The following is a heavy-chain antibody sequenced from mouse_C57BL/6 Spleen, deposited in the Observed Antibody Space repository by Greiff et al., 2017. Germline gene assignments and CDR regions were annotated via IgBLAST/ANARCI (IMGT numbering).Heavy chain of an antibody. CDR2: ISSGSSTI. CDR3: ARRTGTAWFAY. Sequence: EVKLVESGGGLVKPGGSLKLSCAASGFTFSDYGMHWVRQAPEKGLEWVAYISSGSSTIYYADTVKGRFTISRDNAKNTLFLQMTSLSSEDTAMYYCARRTGTAWFAYWGQGTLVTVSA. V-gene: IGHV5-17*01. D-gene: IGHD4-1*01. CDR1: GFTFSDYG. J-gene: IGHJ3*01.